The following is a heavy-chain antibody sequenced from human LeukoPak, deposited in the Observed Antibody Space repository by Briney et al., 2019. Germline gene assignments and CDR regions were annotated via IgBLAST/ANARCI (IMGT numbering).Heavy chain of an antibody. V-gene: IGHV4-39*07. CDR3: AREVSSGQQLGAEYFQH. D-gene: IGHD6-13*01. J-gene: IGHJ1*01. CDR1: GGSISSSSYY. CDR2: IYHSGST. Sequence: SETLSLTCTVSGGSISSSSYYWGWIRQPPGKGLEWIGSIYHSGSTYYNPSLKSRVTISVDTSKNQFSLKLSSVTAADAAVYYCAREVSSGQQLGAEYFQHWGQGTLVTVSS.